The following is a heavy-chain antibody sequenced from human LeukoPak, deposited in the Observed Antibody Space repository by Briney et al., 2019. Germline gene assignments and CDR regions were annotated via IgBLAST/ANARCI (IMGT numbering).Heavy chain of an antibody. V-gene: IGHV4-59*01. Sequence: SETLSLTCTVSGASISSYYWNWIRQPPGKGLEWIGYIYYSGSTNYNPSLKSRVTISVDTSKNQFSLRLTSVTAADTAMYYWARPPNSGGKQDYWAQEPLITVP. CDR3: ARPPNSGGKQDY. J-gene: IGHJ4*02. CDR1: GASISSYY. D-gene: IGHD4-23*01. CDR2: IYYSGST.